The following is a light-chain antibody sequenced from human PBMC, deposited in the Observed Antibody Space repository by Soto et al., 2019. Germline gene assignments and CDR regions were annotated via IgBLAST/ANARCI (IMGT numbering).Light chain of an antibody. CDR3: SAYTVSRTYV. CDR1: SSDVGAYNF. Sequence: QSALTQPASVSGSPGQSITISCSGTSSDVGAYNFVSWHQQHPGKAPKLMIYNVYDRPSGISYRFSGSKSGNTASLTISGLQGEDEAHYYCSAYTVSRTYVFGTGTKVIVL. CDR2: NVY. V-gene: IGLV2-14*03. J-gene: IGLJ1*01.